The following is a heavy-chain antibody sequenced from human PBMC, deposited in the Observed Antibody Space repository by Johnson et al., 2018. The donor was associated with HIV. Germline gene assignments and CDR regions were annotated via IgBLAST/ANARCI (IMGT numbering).Heavy chain of an antibody. V-gene: IGHV3-NL1*01. D-gene: IGHD6-13*01. Sequence: QVQLVESGGGLVKPGGSLRLSCAASGFTFSNYGSHWVRQAPGKGLEWVSVFYRGGSTYYADSVKGRFTISRDNSKNTLYLQMNSLRAEDTAVYYCARSEEWRGEGVYQIWGQGTMVTVSS. J-gene: IGHJ3*02. CDR2: FYRGGST. CDR3: ARSEEWRGEGVYQI. CDR1: GFTFSNYG.